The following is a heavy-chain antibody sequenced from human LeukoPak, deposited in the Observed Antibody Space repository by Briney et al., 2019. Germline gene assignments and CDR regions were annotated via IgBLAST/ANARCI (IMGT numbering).Heavy chain of an antibody. CDR2: ISSSSTYT. CDR3: ARDRCSGDSCHREY. J-gene: IGHJ4*02. CDR1: GFTFSDYY. Sequence: GGSLRLSCAASGFTFSDYYMSWIRQAPGKGLEWVSYISSSSTYTNYADYVKGRFTISRDNAKNSLHLQMNSLRAEVTAVYYCARDRCSGDSCHREYWGQGTLVTVSS. V-gene: IGHV3-11*06. D-gene: IGHD2-15*01.